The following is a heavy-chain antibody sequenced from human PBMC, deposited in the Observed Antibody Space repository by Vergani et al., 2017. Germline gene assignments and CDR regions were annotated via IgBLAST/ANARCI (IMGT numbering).Heavy chain of an antibody. D-gene: IGHD6-19*01. CDR2: ISGSGGST. Sequence: EVQLLESGGGSAQPGESLRLSCVASGFTFSSYAMSWVRQAPGKGLEWVSAISGSGGSTYYADSVKGRFTISRDNSKNTLYLQMNSLRAEDTAVYYCAGGGWLYYFDYWGQGTLVTVSS. V-gene: IGHV3-23*01. CDR3: AGGGWLYYFDY. CDR1: GFTFSSYA. J-gene: IGHJ4*02.